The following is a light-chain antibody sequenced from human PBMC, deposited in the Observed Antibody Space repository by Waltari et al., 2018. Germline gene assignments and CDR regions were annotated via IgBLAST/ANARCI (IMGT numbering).Light chain of an antibody. CDR1: QLILYESNNKNY. Sequence: DMVLTQFPDSLPVSLGERAAITCRSRQLILYESNNKNYLGWYQQKPGQSPKLLISWASTRESGVPHRFSGSGSGTDFTLTISSLQAEDVAVYYCQQYYSFPFTFGQGTKLE. CDR3: QQYYSFPFT. V-gene: IGKV4-1*01. CDR2: WAS. J-gene: IGKJ2*01.